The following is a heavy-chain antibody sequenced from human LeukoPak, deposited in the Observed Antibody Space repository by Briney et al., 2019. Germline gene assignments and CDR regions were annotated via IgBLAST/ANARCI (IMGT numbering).Heavy chain of an antibody. CDR2: ISYDGSNK. V-gene: IGHV3-30*18. D-gene: IGHD3-10*01. J-gene: IGHJ4*02. Sequence: GGSLRLSCAASGFTFSSYGMHWVRQAPGKGLEWVAVISYDGSNKYYADSVKGRFTISRDNSKNTLYLQMNSLRAEDTAVYYCAKDMVRGLATYYFDYWGQGTLVTVSS. CDR1: GFTFSSYG. CDR3: AKDMVRGLATYYFDY.